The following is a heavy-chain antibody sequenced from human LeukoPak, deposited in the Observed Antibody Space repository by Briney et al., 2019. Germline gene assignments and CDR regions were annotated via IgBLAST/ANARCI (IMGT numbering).Heavy chain of an antibody. Sequence: GRSLRLSCAASGFTVSSNYMSWVRQAPGKGLEWVSVIYSGGSTYYADSVKGRFTISRDNSKNTLYLQMNSLRAEDTAVYYCARDSYDSSGGVYFDYWGQGTLVTVSS. CDR3: ARDSYDSSGGVYFDY. CDR2: IYSGGST. D-gene: IGHD3-22*01. J-gene: IGHJ4*02. V-gene: IGHV3-66*01. CDR1: GFTVSSNY.